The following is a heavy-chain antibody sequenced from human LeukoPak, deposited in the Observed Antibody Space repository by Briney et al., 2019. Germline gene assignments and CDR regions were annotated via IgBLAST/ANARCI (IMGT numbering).Heavy chain of an antibody. CDR3: ARQYSSSSEAYFDY. Sequence: SETLSLTCTVSGDSISSSSYYWGWIRQPPGKGLEWIGSIYYSGSTYYNPSLKSRVTISVDTSKNQFSLKLTSVTAADTAVYYCARQYSSSSEAYFDYWGQGTLVTVSS. D-gene: IGHD6-6*01. J-gene: IGHJ4*02. V-gene: IGHV4-39*01. CDR2: IYYSGST. CDR1: GDSISSSSYY.